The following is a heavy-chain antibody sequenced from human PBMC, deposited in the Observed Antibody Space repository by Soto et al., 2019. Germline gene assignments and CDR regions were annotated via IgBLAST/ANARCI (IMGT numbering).Heavy chain of an antibody. V-gene: IGHV3-74*01. CDR1: GFTFSSYW. Sequence: EVQLVESGGGLVQPGGSLRLSCAASGFTFSSYWMHWVRQAPGKGLVWVSRINSDGSSTSYADSVKGRFTISRDNAKNTLYLQMNSLSAEDTDVYYCASEGAGYCSCTSCYAGDYWGQGTMVTVSS. D-gene: IGHD2-2*01. J-gene: IGHJ4*02. CDR3: ASEGAGYCSCTSCYAGDY. CDR2: INSDGSST.